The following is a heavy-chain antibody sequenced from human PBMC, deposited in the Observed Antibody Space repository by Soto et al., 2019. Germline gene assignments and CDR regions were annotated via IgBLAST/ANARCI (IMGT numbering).Heavy chain of an antibody. Sequence: SETLSLTCAVYGGSFSGYYWSWIRQPPGKGLEWIGEINHSGSTNYNPSLKSRVTISVDTSKNQFSLKLSSVTAADTAVYYCARVPAQNCSSTSCYIDYYYYYGMDVWGQGTTVTVSS. CDR1: GGSFSGYY. D-gene: IGHD2-2*02. J-gene: IGHJ6*02. CDR3: ARVPAQNCSSTSCYIDYYYYYGMDV. CDR2: INHSGST. V-gene: IGHV4-34*01.